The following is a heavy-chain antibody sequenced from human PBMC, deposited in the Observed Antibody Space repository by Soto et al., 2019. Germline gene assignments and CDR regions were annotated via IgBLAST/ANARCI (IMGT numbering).Heavy chain of an antibody. D-gene: IGHD1-20*01. CDR3: ASSPGITGTLASQYATDV. CDR1: GDTFSNFA. Sequence: ASVKVSCKASGDTFSNFAISWVRQAPGEGVEWMGGIIPIFGTPDYAQHFPGRVTISTDVSTKTAYLELSSLRPEGTAVYYCASSPGITGTLASQYATDVWGQGTTVTVSS. V-gene: IGHV1-69*05. J-gene: IGHJ6*02. CDR2: IIPIFGTP.